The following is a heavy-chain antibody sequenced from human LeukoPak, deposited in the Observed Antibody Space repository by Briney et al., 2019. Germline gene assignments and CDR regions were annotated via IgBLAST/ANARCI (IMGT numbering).Heavy chain of an antibody. D-gene: IGHD5-24*01. V-gene: IGHV3-33*06. CDR1: GFTFSSYG. CDR2: IWYDGSNK. CDR3: ANSPGWPREHYYYGMDV. J-gene: IGHJ6*02. Sequence: GGSLRLSCAASGFTFSSYGMHWVRQAPGKGLEWVAVIWYDGSNKYYADSVKGRFTISRDNSKNTLYLQMNSLRAEDTAVYYCANSPGWPREHYYYGMDVWGQGTTVTVSS.